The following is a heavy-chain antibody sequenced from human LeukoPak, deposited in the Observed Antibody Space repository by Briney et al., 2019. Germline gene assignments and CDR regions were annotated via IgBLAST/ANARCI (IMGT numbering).Heavy chain of an antibody. CDR3: ANLSRDYGGNS. CDR1: GFTFDDYA. D-gene: IGHD4-23*01. CDR2: ISGDGGST. V-gene: IGHV3-43*02. J-gene: IGHJ4*02. Sequence: GGSLRLSCAASGFTFDDYAMHWVRQDPGEGLEWVSLISGDGGSTYYADSVKGRFTISRDNSKNSLYLQMNSLRTEDTALYYCANLSRDYGGNSWGQGTLVTVSS.